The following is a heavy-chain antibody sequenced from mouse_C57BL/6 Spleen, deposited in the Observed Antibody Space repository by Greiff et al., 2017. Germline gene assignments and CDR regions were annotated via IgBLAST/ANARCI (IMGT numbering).Heavy chain of an antibody. D-gene: IGHD2-3*01. CDR3: ARLGDGYSPFAY. CDR2: IHPNSGST. J-gene: IGHJ3*01. CDR1: GYTFTSYW. V-gene: IGHV1-64*01. Sequence: QVQLQQPGAELVKPGASVKLSCKASGYTFTSYWMHWVKQRPGQGLEWIGMIHPNSGSTNYNEKFKSKATLTVDKSSSTAYMQLSSLTSEDSAVYYCARLGDGYSPFAYWGQGTLVTVSA.